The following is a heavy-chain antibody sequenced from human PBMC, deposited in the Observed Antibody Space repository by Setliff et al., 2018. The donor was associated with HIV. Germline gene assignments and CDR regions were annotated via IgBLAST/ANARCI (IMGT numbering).Heavy chain of an antibody. Sequence: SETLSLTCTVSGDSISGFYWSWIRQPPGKGLEWIGYSSTSGCTNCNPSLESRVTISVDMSKNQFSLKLNSVTAADTAVYHCARGDTYYHDRSGYVKSALDAFDIWGRGAMVTVSS. V-gene: IGHV4-4*08. CDR3: ARGDTYYHDRSGYVKSALDAFDI. CDR1: GDSISGFY. CDR2: SSTSGCT. D-gene: IGHD3-22*01. J-gene: IGHJ3*02.